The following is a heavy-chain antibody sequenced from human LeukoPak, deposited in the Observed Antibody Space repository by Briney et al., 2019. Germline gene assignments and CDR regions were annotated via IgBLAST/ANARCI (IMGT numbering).Heavy chain of an antibody. CDR3: TAPAHTAPIENWFDP. CDR2: ISGSGGST. V-gene: IGHV3-23*01. D-gene: IGHD5-18*01. J-gene: IGHJ5*02. CDR1: GFTFSSYG. Sequence: GGSLRLSCAASGFTFSSYGMSWVRQAPGKGLEWVSAISGSGGSTYYADFVKGRFTISRDNSRNTLYLQMNSLRAEDTSVYYCTAPAHTAPIENWFDPWGQGTLVTVSS.